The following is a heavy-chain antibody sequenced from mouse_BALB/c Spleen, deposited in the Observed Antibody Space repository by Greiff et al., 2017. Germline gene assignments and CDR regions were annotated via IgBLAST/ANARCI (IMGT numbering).Heavy chain of an antibody. Sequence: EVKLQESGGGLVQPGGSLRLSCATSGFTFTDYYMSWVRQPPGKALEWLGFIRNKANGYTTEYSASVKGRFTISRDNSQSILYRQMNTLRAEDSATYYCARKTTAKSMDYWGQGTSVTVSS. J-gene: IGHJ4*01. CDR1: GFTFTDYY. V-gene: IGHV7-3*02. CDR3: ARKTTAKSMDY. CDR2: IRNKANGYTT. D-gene: IGHD1-2*01.